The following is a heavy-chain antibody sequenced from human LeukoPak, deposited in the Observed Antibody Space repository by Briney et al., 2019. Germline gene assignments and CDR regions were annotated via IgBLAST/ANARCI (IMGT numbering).Heavy chain of an antibody. CDR2: VRYDEADK. D-gene: IGHD3-3*01. CDR3: ATWAATILGTDY. V-gene: IGHV3-30*02. J-gene: IGHJ4*02. Sequence: GGSLRLSCAASGFTFSSCGMYWVRQAPGKGLEWVAFVRYDEADKSYADSVKGRFTISRDNSRNTMYLQMNSLRPEDTAVYHCATWAATILGTDYWGQGTLVTVSS. CDR1: GFTFSSCG.